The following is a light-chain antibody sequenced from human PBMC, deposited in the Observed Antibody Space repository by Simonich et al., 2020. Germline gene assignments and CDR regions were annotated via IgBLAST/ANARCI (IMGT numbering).Light chain of an antibody. J-gene: IGKJ2*01. Sequence: DIQMTQSPSSLSASVGDRVTITCRESQSISSYLNWYQQKPGNAPKLLIYAASRLQSGVPSRFSGSGSGTDFTLTISSLQPEDFATYYCQQSYSTPYTFGQGTKLDIK. CDR2: AAS. CDR3: QQSYSTPYT. CDR1: QSISSY. V-gene: IGKV1-39*01.